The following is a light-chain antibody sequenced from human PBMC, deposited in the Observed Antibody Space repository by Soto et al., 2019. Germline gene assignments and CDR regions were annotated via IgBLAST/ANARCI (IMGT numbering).Light chain of an antibody. J-gene: IGKJ5*01. Sequence: EIRLTKSPSSLSSSVGISVTITCRASQSIRFYLNWYQQKPGKAPKLLIYTASNVQSGVPSRISVSGSGTDFTLTISSLQPEDFATYYCQQLHDYPITVGQGIRREIK. V-gene: IGKV1-9*01. CDR3: QQLHDYPIT. CDR1: QSIRFY. CDR2: TAS.